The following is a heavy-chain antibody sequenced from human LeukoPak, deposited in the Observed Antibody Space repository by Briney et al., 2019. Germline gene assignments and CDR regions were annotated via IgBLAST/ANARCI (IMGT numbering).Heavy chain of an antibody. CDR1: GFTLTSYV. J-gene: IGHJ4*02. D-gene: IGHD1-26*01. Sequence: SMTLSCLASGFTLTSYVMSWVGQPDENVLEWVAATSGSGSSKHYGDSVKGRLTNHRDNPKYALYRQMNGLRAEGTAVYYCAKVDSGSYGGYWGQGTLVTVSS. V-gene: IGHV3-23*01. CDR3: AKVDSGSYGGY. CDR2: TSGSGSSK.